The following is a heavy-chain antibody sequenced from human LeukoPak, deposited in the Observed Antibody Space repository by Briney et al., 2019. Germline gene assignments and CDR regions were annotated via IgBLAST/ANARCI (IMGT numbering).Heavy chain of an antibody. CDR3: ARSNWNEPFAY. CDR1: GGSMSSTSYY. CDR2: SYYSEST. D-gene: IGHD1-20*01. V-gene: IGHV4-39*01. J-gene: IGHJ4*02. Sequence: SDTLSLTCNLWGGSMSSTSYYCHWIRQPPGRVLEWIGRSYYSESTYYNPSLKSRVTISVDTSTRQFSMSLSSVKAADTGVYYCARSNWNEPFAYWGRGTLVTVSS.